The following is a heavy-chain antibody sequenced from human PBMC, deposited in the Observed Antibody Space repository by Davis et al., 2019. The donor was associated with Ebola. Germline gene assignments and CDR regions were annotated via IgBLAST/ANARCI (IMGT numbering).Heavy chain of an antibody. D-gene: IGHD1-26*01. CDR3: AGVVGATTYSQH. J-gene: IGHJ1*01. CDR2: IIPIFGTT. V-gene: IGHV1-69*13. CDR1: GGTFSSYA. Sequence: SVKVSCGASGGTFSSYAISWVRQAPGQGLEWMGGIIPIFGTTSNAQKFQGRVTITADESTSTAYMELSSLRSEDTAVYYCAGVVGATTYSQHWGQGTLVTVSS.